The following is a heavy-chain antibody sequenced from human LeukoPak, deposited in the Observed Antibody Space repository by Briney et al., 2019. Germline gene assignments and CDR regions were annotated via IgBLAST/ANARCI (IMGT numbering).Heavy chain of an antibody. J-gene: IGHJ5*02. V-gene: IGHV3-7*05. CDR3: ARGHVWFDP. CDR1: GFTFSNYG. CDR2: IKQDGSEK. Sequence: GGSLRLSCAASGFTFSNYGMTWVRQAPGKGLEWVANIKQDGSEKYYVDSVKGRFTISRDNAKNSLYLQMDSLRAEDMAVYYCARGHVWFDPWGQGTLVTVSS.